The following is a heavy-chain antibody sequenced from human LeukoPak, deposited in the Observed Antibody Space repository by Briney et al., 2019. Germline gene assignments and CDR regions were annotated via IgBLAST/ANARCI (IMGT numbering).Heavy chain of an antibody. Sequence: GGSLRLSCAASGFTFSSYEMNWVRQAPGKGLEWVSYISSSGSTLYYADSVKGRFTISRDNAKNSLYLQMNSLRAEDTAVYYCARGPHYYGSGSEDKPLDYWGQGTLVTVSS. V-gene: IGHV3-48*03. J-gene: IGHJ4*02. CDR1: GFTFSSYE. D-gene: IGHD3-10*01. CDR3: ARGPHYYGSGSEDKPLDY. CDR2: ISSSGSTL.